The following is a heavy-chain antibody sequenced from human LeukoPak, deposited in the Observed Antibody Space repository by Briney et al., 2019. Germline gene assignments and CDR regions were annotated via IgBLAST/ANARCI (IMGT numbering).Heavy chain of an antibody. CDR1: GDSVSTSNAA. CDR3: ARVSINWNRVLFDY. Sequence: SQTLSLTCAISGDSVSTSNAAWNWIRQSPSRGLEWLGRTYYRSKWYNDYAVSVKSRITINVDTSKNQFSLQLNSVTPADTAMYYCARVSINWNRVLFDYWGQGTLVTISS. J-gene: IGHJ4*02. CDR2: TYYRSKWYN. V-gene: IGHV6-1*01. D-gene: IGHD1-1*01.